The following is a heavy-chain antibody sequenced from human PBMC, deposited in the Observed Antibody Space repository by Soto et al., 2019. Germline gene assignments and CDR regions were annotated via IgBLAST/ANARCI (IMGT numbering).Heavy chain of an antibody. J-gene: IGHJ4*02. CDR3: ARDPSNTSGKNIYFDF. CDR2: ISAYNHDT. CDR1: GYTYNRYG. V-gene: IGHV1-18*01. Sequence: QVLLVQSGPEVKKPGASVRVSCKTSGYTYNRYGVSWVRQAPGQGLEWMGWISAYNHDTNYAQKFQGRLSMATDTSTSTAYMELRSLTSDDTAMYYCARDPSNTSGKNIYFDFWGQSSLVIVSS. D-gene: IGHD3-10*01.